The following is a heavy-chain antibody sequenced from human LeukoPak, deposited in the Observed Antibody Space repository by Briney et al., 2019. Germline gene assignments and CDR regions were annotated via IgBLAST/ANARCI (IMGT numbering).Heavy chain of an antibody. D-gene: IGHD1-7*01. CDR1: GGSISSYY. Sequence: PSETLSLTCTVSGGSISSYYWSWIRQPPGKGLEWIGYIYYSGSTNYNSALKSRVTISVDTSKNQFSLKLSSVTAADTAVYYCASQNSYYYYSMDVWGQGTTVTVSS. J-gene: IGHJ6*02. CDR3: ASQNSYYYYSMDV. CDR2: IYYSGST. V-gene: IGHV4-59*08.